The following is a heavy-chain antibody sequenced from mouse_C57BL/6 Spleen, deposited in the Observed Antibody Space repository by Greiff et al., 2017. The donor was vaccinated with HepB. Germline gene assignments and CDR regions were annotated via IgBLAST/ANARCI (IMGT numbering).Heavy chain of an antibody. J-gene: IGHJ2*01. CDR3: ARKGAVVATDY. D-gene: IGHD1-1*01. CDR1: GYTFTSYW. CDR2: IYPGSGST. V-gene: IGHV1-55*01. Sequence: VQLQESGAELVKPGASVKMSCKASGYTFTSYWITWVKQRPGQGLEWIGDIYPGSGSTNYNEKFKSKATLTVDTSSSTAYMQLSSLTSEDSAVYYCARKGAVVATDYWGQGTTLTVSS.